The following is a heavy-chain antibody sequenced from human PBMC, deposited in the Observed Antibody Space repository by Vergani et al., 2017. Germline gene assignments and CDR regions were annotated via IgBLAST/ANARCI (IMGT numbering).Heavy chain of an antibody. D-gene: IGHD6-13*01. Sequence: EVQLVESGGGLVQPGGSLRLSCAASGFTFSSYSMNWVRQAPGKGLEWVSSISSSSSYIYYADSVKGRFTISRDNAKNSLYLQMNSLRAEDTAVYYCARAPSGQGIAAAGIGIFDYWGQGTLVTVSS. J-gene: IGHJ4*02. CDR2: ISSSSSYI. V-gene: IGHV3-21*01. CDR1: GFTFSSYS. CDR3: ARAPSGQGIAAAGIGIFDY.